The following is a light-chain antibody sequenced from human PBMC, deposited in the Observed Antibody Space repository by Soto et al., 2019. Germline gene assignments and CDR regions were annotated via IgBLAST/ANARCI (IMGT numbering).Light chain of an antibody. J-gene: IGLJ3*02. CDR3: SSYTSSSTWV. Sequence: QSVLTQPASVSGSPGQSITISCTGTSSDVGGYNYVSWYQHHPGKAPRLMTYAISNRPSGVSSRFSGSKSGNTASLTISGLQAEDEADYYCSSYTSSSTWVFGGGTQLTVL. CDR1: SSDVGGYNY. V-gene: IGLV2-14*01. CDR2: AIS.